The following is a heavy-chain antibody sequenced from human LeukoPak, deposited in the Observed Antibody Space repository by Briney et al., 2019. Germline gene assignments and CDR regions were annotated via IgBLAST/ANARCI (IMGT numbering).Heavy chain of an antibody. CDR2: IYTSGGT. V-gene: IGHV4-4*07. D-gene: IGHD3-3*01. CDR3: AREANLEWLLYRGHFDY. J-gene: IGHJ4*02. Sequence: SETLSLTCTVSGGSISSYYWSWIRQPAGKGLEWIGRIYTSGGTNYNPSLKSRVTMSVDTSKNQFSLKLSSVTAADTAVYYCAREANLEWLLYRGHFDYWGQGTLVTVSS. CDR1: GGSISSYY.